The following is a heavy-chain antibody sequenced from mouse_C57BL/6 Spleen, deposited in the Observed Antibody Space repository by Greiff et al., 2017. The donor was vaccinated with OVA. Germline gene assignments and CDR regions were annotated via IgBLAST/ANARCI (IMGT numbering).Heavy chain of an antibody. J-gene: IGHJ4*01. V-gene: IGHV1-59*01. D-gene: IGHD1-1*01. CDR1: GYTFTSYW. CDR2: IDPSDSYT. Sequence: VQLQQPGAELVRPGTSVKLSCKASGYTFTSYWMHWVKQRPGQGLEWIGVIDPSDSYTNYNQKFKGKATLTVDTSSSTAYMQLSSLTSEDSAVYYCARSYYYGSSEDAMDYWGQGTSVTVSS. CDR3: ARSYYYGSSEDAMDY.